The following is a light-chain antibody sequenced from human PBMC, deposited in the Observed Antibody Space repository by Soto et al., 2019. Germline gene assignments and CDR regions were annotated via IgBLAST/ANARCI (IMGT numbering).Light chain of an antibody. V-gene: IGLV2-14*01. CDR2: DVS. CDR3: SSHRSSGTSYV. CDR1: SSDVGGYDY. Sequence: QSSLTQPASVSGSPGQSITISCTGTSSDVGGYDYVSWYQQHPGKAPKLIIYDVSNRPSGLSNRFSGSKSGNTASLTISGLQTEDEADYLCSSHRSSGTSYVFGTGTKLTVL. J-gene: IGLJ1*01.